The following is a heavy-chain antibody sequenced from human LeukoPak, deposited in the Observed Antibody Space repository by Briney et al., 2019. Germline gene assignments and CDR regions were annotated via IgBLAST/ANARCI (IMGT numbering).Heavy chain of an antibody. Sequence: ASVKVSCKASGLTFTSSAVQWVRQARGQRLEWIGWIVVGSGNTNYAQKFQERATITRDMFTSTAYMELSSLRSEDTAVYYCAAEIDHGYFNYWGQGTLVTVSS. CDR3: AAEIDHGYFNY. CDR1: GLTFTSSA. CDR2: IVVGSGNT. V-gene: IGHV1-58*01. J-gene: IGHJ4*02.